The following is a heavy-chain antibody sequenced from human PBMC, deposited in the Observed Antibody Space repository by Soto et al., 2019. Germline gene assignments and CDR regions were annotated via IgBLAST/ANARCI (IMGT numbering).Heavy chain of an antibody. CDR2: IITMFGTT. CDR1: GVTFNSYA. D-gene: IGHD3-16*01. J-gene: IGHJ5*02. V-gene: IGHV1-69*13. Sequence: SVKVSCTASGVTFNSYAISWVRQAPGQGLEWMGGIITMFGTTNYAQKFQGRVTITADASTSTAYMELSSLRSEDAAVYYCASRGGSYFWFEHWGQGTLVTV. CDR3: ASRGGSYFWFEH.